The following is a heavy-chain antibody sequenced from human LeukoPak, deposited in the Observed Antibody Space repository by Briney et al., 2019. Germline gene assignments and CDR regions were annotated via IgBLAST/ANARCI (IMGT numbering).Heavy chain of an antibody. V-gene: IGHV3-9*03. CDR3: TKDRGKYSSSSGLDY. CDR1: GFTFDDYA. J-gene: IGHJ4*02. Sequence: GGSLRLSCVASGFTFDDYAMHWVRQAPGKGLEWVSGISWNSGNIGYADSVKGRFTISRDNAKNSLYLQMNSLRAEDMALYYCTKDRGKYSSSSGLDYWGQGTLITVSS. D-gene: IGHD6-6*01. CDR2: ISWNSGNI.